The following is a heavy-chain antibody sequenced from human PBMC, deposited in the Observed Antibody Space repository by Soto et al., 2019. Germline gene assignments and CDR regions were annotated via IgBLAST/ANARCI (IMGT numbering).Heavy chain of an antibody. J-gene: IGHJ4*02. Sequence: EVQLVEYGGDLIQPGRSLRLSCAASGFAVSSKYMTWVRQAPGKGLEWVSVIYGGGTTYYADSVKGRFTISRDTSKNTLYLQMNSLRAEDTAVYYCVQTTGWPGFDFWGQGTLVTVSS. CDR3: VQTTGWPGFDF. V-gene: IGHV3-53*01. CDR1: GFAVSSKY. CDR2: IYGGGTT. D-gene: IGHD6-19*01.